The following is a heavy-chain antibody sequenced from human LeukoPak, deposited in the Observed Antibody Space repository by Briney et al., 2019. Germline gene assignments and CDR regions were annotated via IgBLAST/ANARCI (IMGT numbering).Heavy chain of an antibody. CDR1: GFTFSSYA. CDR3: ARDLISRVRGVINY. V-gene: IGHV3-30-3*01. J-gene: IGHJ4*02. Sequence: PGGSLRLSCAASGFTFSSYAMHWVRQAPGKGLEWVAVISYDGSNKYYADSVTGRFTISRDNSKDTLYLQMNSLRAEDTAVYYGARDLISRVRGVINYWGQGTLVTVSS. D-gene: IGHD3-10*01. CDR2: ISYDGSNK.